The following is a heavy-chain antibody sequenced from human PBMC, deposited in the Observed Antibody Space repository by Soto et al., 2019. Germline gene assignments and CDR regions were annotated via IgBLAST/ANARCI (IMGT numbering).Heavy chain of an antibody. CDR1: GFTFSSYA. CDR2: ISGSGGST. D-gene: IGHD3-3*01. J-gene: IGHJ6*02. V-gene: IGHV3-23*01. CDR3: AGWGDFWSGYYYYYYGMDV. Sequence: GGSLRLSCAASGFTFSSYAMSCVRQAPGKGLEWVSAISGSGGSTYYADSVKGRFTISRDNSKNTLYLQMNSLRAEDTAVYYCAGWGDFWSGYYYYYYGMDVWGQGTTVTGSS.